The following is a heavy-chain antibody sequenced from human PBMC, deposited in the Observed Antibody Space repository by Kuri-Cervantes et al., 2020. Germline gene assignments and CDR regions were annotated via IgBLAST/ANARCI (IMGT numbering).Heavy chain of an antibody. J-gene: IGHJ4*02. CDR2: ISSSSSYI. V-gene: IGHV3-21*01. CDR1: GFTFSSYS. D-gene: IGHD4-17*01. Sequence: GESLKISCAASGFTFSSYSMNWVRQAPGKGLEWVSSISSSSSYIYYADSVKGRFTISRDNAKNSLYLQMNSLRAEDTAVYYCASRNGDYVGYWGQGTLVTVSS. CDR3: ASRNGDYVGY.